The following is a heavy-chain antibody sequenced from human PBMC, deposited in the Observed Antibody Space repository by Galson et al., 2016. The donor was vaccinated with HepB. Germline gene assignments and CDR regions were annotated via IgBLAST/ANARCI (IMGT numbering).Heavy chain of an antibody. J-gene: IGHJ4*02. V-gene: IGHV3-23*01. D-gene: IGHD3-22*01. Sequence: SLRLSCAASGFAFSGFAMSWVRQAPGKGLEWISAIHLAGRDIYYSDSVRGRFTISRDDSNNMLYLQMNNLRDEDTAVYYCTKHEVRTHDYWGQGTLVTVSS. CDR1: GFAFSGFA. CDR2: IHLAGRDI. CDR3: TKHEVRTHDY.